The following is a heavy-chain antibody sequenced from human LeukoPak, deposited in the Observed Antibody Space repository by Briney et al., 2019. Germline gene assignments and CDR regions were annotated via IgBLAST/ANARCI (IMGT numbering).Heavy chain of an antibody. D-gene: IGHD3-22*01. V-gene: IGHV3-21*01. CDR1: GFTFSNYA. CDR2: IDGRSTDI. CDR3: ASRRYYASSGNDY. J-gene: IGHJ4*02. Sequence: GGSLRLSCAASGFTFSNYAMNWVRQAPGQGLEWVSSIDGRSTDIYYADSVKGRFTISRDNAKNSLYLQMHSLRAEDTAVYYFASRRYYASSGNDYWGQGTLVTVSS.